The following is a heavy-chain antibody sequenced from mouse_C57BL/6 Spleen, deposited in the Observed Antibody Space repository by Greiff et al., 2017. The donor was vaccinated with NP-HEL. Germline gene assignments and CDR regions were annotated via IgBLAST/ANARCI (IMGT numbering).Heavy chain of an antibody. CDR3: ARERATVVAGDYAMDY. D-gene: IGHD1-1*01. CDR2: INYDGSST. V-gene: IGHV5-16*01. J-gene: IGHJ4*01. CDR1: GFTFSDYY. Sequence: DVQLVESEGGLVQPGSSMKLSCTASGFTFSDYYMAWVRQVPEKGLEWVANINYDGSSTYYLDSLKSRFIISRDNAKNILYLQMSSLKSEDTATYYCARERATVVAGDYAMDYWGQGTSVTVSS.